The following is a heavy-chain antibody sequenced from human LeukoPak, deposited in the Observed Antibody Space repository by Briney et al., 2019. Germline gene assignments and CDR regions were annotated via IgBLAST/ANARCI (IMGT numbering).Heavy chain of an antibody. CDR1: GGSISSYY. Sequence: SETLSLTCTVSGGSISSYYWSWIRQPPGKGLEWIGYIYYSGSTNYNPSLKSRVTISVDTSKNQFSLKLSSVTAAGTAVYYCARDSGRRYYMDVWGKGTTVTVSS. D-gene: IGHD5-12*01. V-gene: IGHV4-59*01. J-gene: IGHJ6*03. CDR3: ARDSGRRYYMDV. CDR2: IYYSGST.